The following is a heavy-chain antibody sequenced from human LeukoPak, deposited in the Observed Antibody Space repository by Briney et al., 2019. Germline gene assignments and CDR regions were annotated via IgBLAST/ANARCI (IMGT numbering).Heavy chain of an antibody. J-gene: IGHJ4*02. V-gene: IGHV3-74*03. CDR2: INSDGSIT. CDR3: VRLLDVDY. Sequence: GGSLRLSCAASGFTFINYWMHWVRQAPGKGLVWLSRINSDGSITQYADFVKGRFTISRDNARNTLYLQMSSLRVEDTAVYYCVRLLDVDYWGQGTLVTVSS. D-gene: IGHD3-3*01. CDR1: GFTFINYW.